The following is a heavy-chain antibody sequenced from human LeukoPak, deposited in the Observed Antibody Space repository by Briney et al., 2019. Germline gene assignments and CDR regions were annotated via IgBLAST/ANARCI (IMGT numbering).Heavy chain of an antibody. CDR2: IIPIFGTA. D-gene: IGHD1-26*01. CDR1: GGTFSSYA. J-gene: IGHJ3*02. CDR3: ARSSAYYNEADI. V-gene: IGHV1-69*05. Sequence: GASVKVSCKASGGTFSSYAISWVRQAPGQGLEWMGGIIPIFGTANYAQKFQGRLTMASDTSTSTVYMELSSLRAEDTAMYYCARSSAYYNEADIWGQGTMVTVSS.